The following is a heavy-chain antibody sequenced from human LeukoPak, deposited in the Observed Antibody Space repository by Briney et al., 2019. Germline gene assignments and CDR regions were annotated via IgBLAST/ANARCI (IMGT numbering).Heavy chain of an antibody. CDR3: ARGERSYYDY. Sequence: PSETLSLTCTVSGGSISSYFWSWIRQPAGKGLEWIGRIYISGSTTYIPSLKSRVTMSVDTSKRQFSLKLSSVTAADTAVYFCARGERSYYDYWGQGTLVTVSS. J-gene: IGHJ4*02. CDR2: IYISGST. D-gene: IGHD1-26*01. CDR1: GGSISSYF. V-gene: IGHV4-4*07.